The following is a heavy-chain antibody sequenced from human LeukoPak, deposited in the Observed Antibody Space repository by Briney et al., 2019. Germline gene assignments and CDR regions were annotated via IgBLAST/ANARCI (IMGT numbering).Heavy chain of an antibody. CDR3: ARPRGYDFWSGYYIDY. V-gene: IGHV5-51*01. Sequence: GESLKISCKGSGYSFTSYWIGWVRQMPGKGLEWMGIIYPGDSDTRYSPSSQGQVTISADKSISTAYLQWSSLKASDTAMYYCARPRGYDFWSGYYIDYWGQGTLVTVSS. CDR1: GYSFTSYW. D-gene: IGHD3-3*01. CDR2: IYPGDSDT. J-gene: IGHJ4*02.